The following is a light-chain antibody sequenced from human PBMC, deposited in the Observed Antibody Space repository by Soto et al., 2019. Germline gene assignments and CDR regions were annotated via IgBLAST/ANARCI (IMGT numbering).Light chain of an antibody. CDR3: QQRSSWPLT. CDR2: DAS. CDR1: QSVSSH. V-gene: IGKV3-11*01. Sequence: EIALTQSPGTLSLSPGERATLSCRASQSVSSHFAWYQQKPGQAPRLLIYDASNRATGIPARFAGSGSGTEFTRTISSLEPEDFAVYYCQQRSSWPLTFGGGTKVEIK. J-gene: IGKJ4*01.